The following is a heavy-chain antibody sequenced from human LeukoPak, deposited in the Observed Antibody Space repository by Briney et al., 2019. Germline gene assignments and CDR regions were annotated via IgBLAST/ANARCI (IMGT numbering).Heavy chain of an antibody. Sequence: PGGSLRLSCAASGFTFSSYSMNWVRQAPGKGLEWISYISSSSTIYYTDSVEGRFTISRDNAKNSLYLQMNSLRDEDTALYYCARVPYSTGAFDYWGQGTLVTVSS. CDR3: ARVPYSTGAFDY. D-gene: IGHD6-19*01. CDR1: GFTFSSYS. V-gene: IGHV3-48*02. CDR2: ISSSSTI. J-gene: IGHJ4*02.